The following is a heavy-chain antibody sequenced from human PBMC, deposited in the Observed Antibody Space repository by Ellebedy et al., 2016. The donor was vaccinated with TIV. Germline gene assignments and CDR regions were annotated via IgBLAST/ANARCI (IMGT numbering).Heavy chain of an antibody. CDR3: AKGCGGSCYWEAN. V-gene: IGHV3-23*01. J-gene: IGHJ4*02. CDR2: ISGGVGNT. CDR1: GFTFSNYV. Sequence: PGGSLRLSCAASGFTFSNYVMSWVRQAPGKGLEWVSSISGGVGNTYYADSVKGRFTISRDNSKNTLYLQMNSLRAEDTAVYYCAKGCGGSCYWEANWGQGTLVTVSS. D-gene: IGHD2-15*01.